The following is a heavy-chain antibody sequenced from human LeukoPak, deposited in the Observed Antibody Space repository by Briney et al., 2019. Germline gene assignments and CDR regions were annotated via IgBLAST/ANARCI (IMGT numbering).Heavy chain of an antibody. CDR3: ARQFRDSSGYYSYSFDY. J-gene: IGHJ4*02. Sequence: EPLKISCECAGSIFTTYWIGWVRQLRGRGLEWMGIIYASYSDTRYIPSFQGPVTLSADKSITTAYLQWRSLKASDTAMYYCARQFRDSSGYYSYSFDYWGQGTLVTVXS. CDR2: IYASYSDT. D-gene: IGHD3-22*01. V-gene: IGHV5-51*01. CDR1: GSIFTTYW.